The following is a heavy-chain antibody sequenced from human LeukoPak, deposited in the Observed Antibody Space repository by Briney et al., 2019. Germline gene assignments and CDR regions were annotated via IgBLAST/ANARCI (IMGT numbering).Heavy chain of an antibody. CDR1: GDSVSSNSAA. D-gene: IGHD3-10*01. J-gene: IGHJ5*02. Sequence: PSQTLSLTCAISGDSVSSNSAAWNWIRQSPSRGLEWLGRTYYRSKWYNDYAVSVKSRITINPDTSKNQFSLQLNSVTPEDTAVYYCARDRNAYKSYGSGSYSAGEFDPWGQGTLVTVSS. CDR3: ARDRNAYKSYGSGSYSAGEFDP. V-gene: IGHV6-1*01. CDR2: TYYRSKWYN.